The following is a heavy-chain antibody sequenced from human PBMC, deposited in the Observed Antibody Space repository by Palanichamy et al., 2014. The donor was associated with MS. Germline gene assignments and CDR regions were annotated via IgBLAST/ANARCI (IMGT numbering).Heavy chain of an antibody. CDR1: GGSFSGYY. D-gene: IGHD3-3*01. CDR2: INHSGST. CDR3: ARGGYDFWSGYYHNWFDP. J-gene: IGHJ5*02. V-gene: IGHV4-34*01. Sequence: QVQLQQWGAGLLKPSETLSLTCAVYGGSFSGYYWSWIRQPPGKGLEWIGEINHSGSTNYNPSLKSRVTISVDTSKNQFSLKLSSVTAADTAVYYCARGGYDFWSGYYHNWFDPWGQGTLVTVSS.